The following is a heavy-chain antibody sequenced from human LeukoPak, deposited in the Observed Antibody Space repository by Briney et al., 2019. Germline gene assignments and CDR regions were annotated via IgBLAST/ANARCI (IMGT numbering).Heavy chain of an antibody. Sequence: GGSLRLSCAASGFTFSSYGMHWVRQAPGKGLEWVAFIRYDGSNKYYADSVKGRFTISRDNSKNTLYLQMNSPRAEDTAVYYCAKARIAARRLFDYWGQGTLVTVSS. V-gene: IGHV3-30*02. J-gene: IGHJ4*02. CDR1: GFTFSSYG. CDR2: IRYDGSNK. CDR3: AKARIAARRLFDY. D-gene: IGHD6-6*01.